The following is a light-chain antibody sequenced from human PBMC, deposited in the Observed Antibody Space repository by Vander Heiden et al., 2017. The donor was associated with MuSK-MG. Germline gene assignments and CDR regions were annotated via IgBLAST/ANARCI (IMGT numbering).Light chain of an antibody. Sequence: GDRVTITCRASQDISSNLNWYQQKPGKAPKLLIYDAFNLETGVPSRFSGSGSGTDFTFTITNLQPEDIAAYYCQQNDNLPYTFGQGTKLEIK. V-gene: IGKV1-33*01. J-gene: IGKJ2*01. CDR2: DAF. CDR1: QDISSN. CDR3: QQNDNLPYT.